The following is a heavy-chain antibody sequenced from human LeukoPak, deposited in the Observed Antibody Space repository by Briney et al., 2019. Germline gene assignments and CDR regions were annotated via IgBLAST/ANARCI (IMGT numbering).Heavy chain of an antibody. CDR2: ISGSGGST. CDR1: GFTFSSYA. J-gene: IGHJ3*02. CDR3: ARDSGYRTDAFDI. V-gene: IGHV3-23*01. Sequence: GGSLRLSCAASGFTFSSYAMSWVRQAPGKGLEWVSAISGSGGSTYYADSVKGRFTISRDNSKNTLYLQMNSLRAEDTAVYYCARDSGYRTDAFDIWGQGTMVTVSS. D-gene: IGHD6-13*01.